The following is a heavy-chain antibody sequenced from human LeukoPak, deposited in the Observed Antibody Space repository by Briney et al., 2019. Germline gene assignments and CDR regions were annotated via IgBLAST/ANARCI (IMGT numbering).Heavy chain of an antibody. CDR3: AKGPRAITGGPLDP. CDR2: VSFDGSDE. J-gene: IGHJ5*02. Sequence: PGGSLRLSCAASGFSVSTNYMSWVRQAPGKGLEWVAVVSFDGSDEYYVDSVRGRFTVSRDNSKNTLYLQMNSLRAEDTAVYYCAKGPRAITGGPLDPWGQGTLVTVSS. D-gene: IGHD1-14*01. CDR1: GFSVSTNY. V-gene: IGHV3-30*18.